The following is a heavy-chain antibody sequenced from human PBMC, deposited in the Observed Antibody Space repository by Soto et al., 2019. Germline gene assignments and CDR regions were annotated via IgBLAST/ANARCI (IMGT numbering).Heavy chain of an antibody. V-gene: IGHV3-30-3*01. CDR2: ISYDGSNK. Sequence: PGGSLRLSCAASGLTFSSYAMHWVRQAPGKGLEWVAVISYDGSNKYYADSVKGRFTISRDNSKNTLYLQMNSLRAEDTAVYYCARELYGSGSYYNGKGGMDVWGQGTTVTVSS. D-gene: IGHD3-10*01. CDR1: GLTFSSYA. J-gene: IGHJ6*02. CDR3: ARELYGSGSYYNGKGGMDV.